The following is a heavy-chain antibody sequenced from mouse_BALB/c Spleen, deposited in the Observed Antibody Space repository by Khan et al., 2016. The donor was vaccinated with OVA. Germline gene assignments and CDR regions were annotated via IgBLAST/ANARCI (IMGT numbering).Heavy chain of an antibody. V-gene: IGHV1-4*01. D-gene: IGHD2-14*01. CDR2: IIPSNDYT. Sequence: QVQLQQSGAELARPGASVKMSCKASGYTFTTYTIHWVKQRPGQGLEWIGYIIPSNDYTNYNQKFKDRATLTADKSSSTAYMQLSSLTSEDSAVYYCARGGAYYRYDGWFAYWGQGTLVTVSA. CDR1: GYTFTTYT. CDR3: ARGGAYYRYDGWFAY. J-gene: IGHJ3*01.